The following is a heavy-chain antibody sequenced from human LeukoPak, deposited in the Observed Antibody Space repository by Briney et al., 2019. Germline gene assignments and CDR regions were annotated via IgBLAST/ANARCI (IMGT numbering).Heavy chain of an antibody. J-gene: IGHJ5*02. Sequence: GGSLRLSCAASGFIFNNYGLIWVRQAPGKGLGWVSAISNDGGGTNYADFVKGRFTIPRDNSKNTLFLQMNSLRAEDTALYYCAKGSSGYFVDLWGQGTLVTVSS. CDR3: AKGSSGYFVDL. V-gene: IGHV3-23*01. CDR2: ISNDGGGT. D-gene: IGHD3-22*01. CDR1: GFIFNNYG.